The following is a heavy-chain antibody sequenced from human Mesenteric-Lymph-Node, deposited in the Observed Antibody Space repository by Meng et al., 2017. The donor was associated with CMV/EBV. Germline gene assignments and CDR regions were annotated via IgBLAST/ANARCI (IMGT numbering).Heavy chain of an antibody. D-gene: IGHD4-17*01. CDR2: IYYSGST. V-gene: IGHV4-39*07. Sequence: SETLSLTCTVSGSSLASDTYYWGWIRQSPGKGLEWIRIIYYSGSTQYNPSLKSRVTMSKDTSKNQFSLKLNSVTAADTAVYYCASLTTVTFDYWGQGTLVTVSS. J-gene: IGHJ4*02. CDR3: ASLTTVTFDY. CDR1: GSSLASDTYY.